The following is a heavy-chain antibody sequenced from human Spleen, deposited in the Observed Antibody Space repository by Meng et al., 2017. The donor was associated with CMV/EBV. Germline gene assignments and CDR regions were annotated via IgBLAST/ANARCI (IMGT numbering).Heavy chain of an antibody. CDR1: GYTFTSYD. V-gene: IGHV1-8*02. D-gene: IGHD6-19*01. J-gene: IGHJ6*02. CDR2: MNPNSGNT. CDR3: ARDSSAWYYSYYGMDV. Sequence: ASVKVSCKASGYTFTSYDINWVRQATGQGLEWMGWMNPNSGNTGYAQKFQGRVTMTRNTSISTAYMELSSLRSEDTAVYYCARDSSAWYYSYYGMDVWGQGTTVTVSS.